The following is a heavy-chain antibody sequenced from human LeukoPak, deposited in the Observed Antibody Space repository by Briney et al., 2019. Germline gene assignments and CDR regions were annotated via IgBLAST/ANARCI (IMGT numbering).Heavy chain of an antibody. CDR1: GFTFSSYA. CDR2: INHSGST. CDR3: ARGGYYYYYMDV. V-gene: IGHV4-34*01. J-gene: IGHJ6*03. Sequence: PGGSLRLSCAASGFTFSSYAMSWIRQPPGKGLEWIGEINHSGSTNYNPSLKSRVTISVDTSKNQFSLKLSSVTAADTAVYYCARGGYYYYYMDVWGKGTTATVSS.